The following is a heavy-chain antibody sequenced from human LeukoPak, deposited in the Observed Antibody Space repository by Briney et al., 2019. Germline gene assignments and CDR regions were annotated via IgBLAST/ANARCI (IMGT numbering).Heavy chain of an antibody. CDR2: INHSGST. CDR1: GGSFSGYY. Sequence: SETLSLTCAVYGGSFSGYYWSWIRQPPGKGLEWIGEINHSGSTNYNPSLKSRVTIPVDTSKNQFSLKLSSVTAADTAVYYCARGRWTAAAHFDYWGQGTLVTVSS. V-gene: IGHV4-34*01. J-gene: IGHJ4*02. D-gene: IGHD6-13*01. CDR3: ARGRWTAAAHFDY.